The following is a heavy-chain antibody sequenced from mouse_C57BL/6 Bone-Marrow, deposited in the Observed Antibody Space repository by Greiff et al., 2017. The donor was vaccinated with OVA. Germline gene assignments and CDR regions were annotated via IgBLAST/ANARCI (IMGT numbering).Heavy chain of an antibody. J-gene: IGHJ2*01. CDR3: TRVGGDYDETAMYYFDY. D-gene: IGHD2-4*01. V-gene: IGHV1-5*01. CDR1: GYTFTSYW. Sequence: VQLQQSGTVLARPGASVKMSCKTSGYTFTSYWMHWVKQRPGQGLEWIGAIYPGNSDTSYNQKFKGKAKLTAVTSASTAYMELSSLTNEDSAVYYCTRVGGDYDETAMYYFDYWGQGTTLTVSS. CDR2: IYPGNSDT.